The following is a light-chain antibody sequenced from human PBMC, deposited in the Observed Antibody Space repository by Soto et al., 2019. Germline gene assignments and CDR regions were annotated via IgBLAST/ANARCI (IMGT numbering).Light chain of an antibody. V-gene: IGKV3-15*01. Sequence: EIVMTQSPATLSVSPGERATLSCRASQTVNSNLAWYQQKPGQAPRLLIYGASTRDTGVPARCSGSGSGTEFTLTISSLQPEDFAIYYCQHLNNWPSYTFGQGTKLEIK. CDR3: QHLNNWPSYT. J-gene: IGKJ2*01. CDR2: GAS. CDR1: QTVNSN.